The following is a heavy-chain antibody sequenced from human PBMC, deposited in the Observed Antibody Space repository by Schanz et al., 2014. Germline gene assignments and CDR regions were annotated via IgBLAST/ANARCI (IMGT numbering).Heavy chain of an antibody. D-gene: IGHD3-3*01. V-gene: IGHV3-11*04. CDR2: IRSSSTPI. Sequence: QVQLVDSGGGLVKPGGSLRLSSTASGFPFSDYYMSWIRQAPGKGPEWVSYIRSSSTPIYYADSVKGRFTMSRDNAKNSVFLQMNSLRAEDTAVYYCVRDSFFAFDYWGQGTLVTVSA. CDR3: VRDSFFAFDY. CDR1: GFPFSDYY. J-gene: IGHJ4*02.